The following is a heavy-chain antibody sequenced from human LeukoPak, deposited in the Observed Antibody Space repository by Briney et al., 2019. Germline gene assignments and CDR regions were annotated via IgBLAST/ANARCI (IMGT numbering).Heavy chain of an antibody. CDR1: GFTFSSYA. CDR3: AKDTMRYYYDSSGYYYVGYFDY. Sequence: GGSLRLSCAASGFTFSSYAVTWVRQAPGKGLERVSAISGSGGSTYCADSVKGRFTISRDSSKNTLYLQMNSLRAEDTAVYYCAKDTMRYYYDSSGYYYVGYFDYWGQGTLVTVSS. D-gene: IGHD3-22*01. J-gene: IGHJ4*02. V-gene: IGHV3-23*01. CDR2: ISGSGGST.